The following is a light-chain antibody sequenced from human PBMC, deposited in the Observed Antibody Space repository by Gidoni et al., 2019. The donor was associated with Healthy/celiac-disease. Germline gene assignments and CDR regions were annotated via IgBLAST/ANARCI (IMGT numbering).Light chain of an antibody. CDR2: AAS. J-gene: IGKJ2*02. CDR1: QSISSY. V-gene: IGKV1-39*01. Sequence: DIQMTQSPPSLSASVGDRVTITCQASQSISSYLNWYQQKPGKAPKLLIYAASSLQSGVPSRFSGSGSGTDFTLTISSLQPEDFATYYCQQSYSTPRTFXXXTKLEIK. CDR3: QQSYSTPRT.